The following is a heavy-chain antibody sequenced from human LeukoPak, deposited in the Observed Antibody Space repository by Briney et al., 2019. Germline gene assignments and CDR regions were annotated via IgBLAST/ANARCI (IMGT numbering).Heavy chain of an antibody. CDR3: AREDWGSYLY. D-gene: IGHD3-16*02. CDR1: GYSISSGYS. V-gene: IGHV4-38-2*02. J-gene: IGHJ4*02. Sequence: SETLSLTCTVSGYSISSGYSWAWIRQPPGQGLEWLASSRHNVNTHYNPSLNSRVTMSIDTSKNQISLKLTSVTAADTAVYYCAREDWGSYLYWGQGTLITVSS. CDR2: SRHNVNT.